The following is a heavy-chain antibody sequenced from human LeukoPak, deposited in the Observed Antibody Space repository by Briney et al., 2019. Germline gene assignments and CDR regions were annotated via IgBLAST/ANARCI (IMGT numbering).Heavy chain of an antibody. V-gene: IGHV4-39*07. D-gene: IGHD3-16*02. Sequence: SETLSLTCTVSGGSISSSSNYWGWIRQPPGKGLEWIGSIYYSGSTYYNPSLKSRVTISVDTSKNQFSLKLSSVTAADTAVYYCAREYYDYVWGSHRYFDYWGQGTLVTVSS. CDR3: AREYYDYVWGSHRYFDY. J-gene: IGHJ4*02. CDR1: GGSISSSSNY. CDR2: IYYSGST.